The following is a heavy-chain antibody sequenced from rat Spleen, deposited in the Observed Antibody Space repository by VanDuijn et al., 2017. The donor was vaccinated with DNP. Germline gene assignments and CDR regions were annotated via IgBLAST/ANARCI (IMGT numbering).Heavy chain of an antibody. CDR1: GYSITSNY. Sequence: EVQLQESGPGLVRPSQSLSLTCSVTGYSITSNYWGWIRKFPGDKMEWIGYINHSGNTCYNPSLKIRISITRDTSTNQFFLHLSSVTTEDTATYFCARGNDGYYPNWYFDFWGPGTMVTVSS. J-gene: IGHJ1*01. CDR3: ARGNDGYYPNWYFDF. V-gene: IGHV3-1*01. CDR2: INHSGNT. D-gene: IGHD1-12*03.